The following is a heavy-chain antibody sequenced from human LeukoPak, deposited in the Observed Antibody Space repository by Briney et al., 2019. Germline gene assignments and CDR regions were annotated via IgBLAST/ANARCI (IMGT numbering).Heavy chain of an antibody. CDR1: GFTFSGYA. CDR2: ISGSGGNT. D-gene: IGHD1-26*01. CDR3: ARTYPTYGGSSRGLDY. V-gene: IGHV3-23*01. Sequence: PGGSLRLSCAASGFTFSGYAMTWVRQAPRKGLEWVAAISGSGGNTFYADSVKGRFTISRDNSKNTVYLQMNSLRAEDTAVYYCARTYPTYGGSSRGLDYWGQGTLVTVSS. J-gene: IGHJ4*02.